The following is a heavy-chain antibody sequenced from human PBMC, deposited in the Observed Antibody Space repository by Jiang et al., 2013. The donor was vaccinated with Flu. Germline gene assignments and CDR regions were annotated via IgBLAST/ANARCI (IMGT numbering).Heavy chain of an antibody. CDR1: GNIFANNF. Sequence: CKASGNIFANNFIHWVRQAPGQGLEWMGIINPLDGTTRYTQKFQVRVTMTRDTSTNTVYMELSSLRSEDTAHYYCARGRGLCGGGSCYSSGWFDPWGQGTLVTVSS. V-gene: IGHV1-46*01. CDR2: INPLDGTT. J-gene: IGHJ5*02. D-gene: IGHD2-15*01. CDR3: ARGRGLCGGGSCYSSGWFDP.